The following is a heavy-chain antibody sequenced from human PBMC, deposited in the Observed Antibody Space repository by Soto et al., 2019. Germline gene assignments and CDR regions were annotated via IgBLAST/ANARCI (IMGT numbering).Heavy chain of an antibody. J-gene: IGHJ6*02. D-gene: IGHD3-3*01. Sequence: GGSLRLSCAASGFTFSSYGMHWVRQAPGKGLEWVAVISYDGSNKYYADSVKGRFTISRDNSKNTLYLQMNSLRAEYTAVYYCAKTIFGVVPYLDVWGQGTTVTVSS. CDR2: ISYDGSNK. CDR1: GFTFSSYG. CDR3: AKTIFGVVPYLDV. V-gene: IGHV3-30*18.